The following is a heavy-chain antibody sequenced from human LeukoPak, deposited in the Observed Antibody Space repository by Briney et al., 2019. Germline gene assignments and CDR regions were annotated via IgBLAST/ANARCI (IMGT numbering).Heavy chain of an antibody. CDR3: ARGGLYWHI. J-gene: IGHJ3*02. CDR2: IKQDGSEK. Sequence: GGSLRLSCAASGITLSTYWMSWVRQAPGKGVEWVDNIKQDGSEKNYVDSVKGRFTISRDNARNSLYLQMDSLRAEDTALYYCARGGLYWHIWGQGTMVTVSS. D-gene: IGHD2-15*01. V-gene: IGHV3-7*04. CDR1: GITLSTYW.